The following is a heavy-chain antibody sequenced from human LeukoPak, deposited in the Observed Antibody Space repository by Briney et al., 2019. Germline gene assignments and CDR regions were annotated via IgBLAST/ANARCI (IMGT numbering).Heavy chain of an antibody. Sequence: PSETLSLTCTASGGSISSYYWSWIRQPPGKGLEWIGYIYYSGSTNYNPSLKSRVTISVDTSKNTFSLKLSSVTAADTAVYYCARAWDGYRNWPFDYWGQGTLVTVSS. CDR1: GGSISSYY. J-gene: IGHJ4*02. V-gene: IGHV4-59*01. D-gene: IGHD5-24*01. CDR3: ARAWDGYRNWPFDY. CDR2: IYYSGST.